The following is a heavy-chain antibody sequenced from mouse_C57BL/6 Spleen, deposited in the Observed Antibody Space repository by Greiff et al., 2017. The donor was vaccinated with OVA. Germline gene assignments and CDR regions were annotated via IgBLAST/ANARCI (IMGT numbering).Heavy chain of an antibody. V-gene: IGHV1-4*01. D-gene: IGHD1-1*01. Sequence: VQLQQSGAELARPGASVKMSCKASGYTFTSYTMHWVKQRPGQGLEWIGYINPSSGYTKYNQKFKDKATLTADKSSSTAYMQLSSLTSEDSAVYYCARSDLRGAMDYWGQGTSVTVSS. CDR1: GYTFTSYT. J-gene: IGHJ4*01. CDR3: ARSDLRGAMDY. CDR2: INPSSGYT.